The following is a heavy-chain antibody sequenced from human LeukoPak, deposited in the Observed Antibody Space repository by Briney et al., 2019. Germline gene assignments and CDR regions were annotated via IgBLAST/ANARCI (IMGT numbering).Heavy chain of an antibody. V-gene: IGHV4-39*07. CDR2: IYYSGST. D-gene: IGHD3-10*01. CDR3: ARSGFGPWGDYYYYMDV. Sequence: PSETLSLTCTVSGGSVGSSNFYWGWIRQPPGKGLEWIGSIYYSGSTYYNPSLKSRVTISVDTSKNQFSLKLSSVTAADTAVYYCARSGFGPWGDYYYYMDVWGKGTTVTISS. J-gene: IGHJ6*03. CDR1: GGSVGSSNFY.